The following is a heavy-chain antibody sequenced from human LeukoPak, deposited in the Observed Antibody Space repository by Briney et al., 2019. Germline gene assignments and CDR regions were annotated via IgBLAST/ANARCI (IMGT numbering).Heavy chain of an antibody. V-gene: IGHV4-39*01. CDR1: GGSISSSSYY. CDR3: ARGRALFD. CDR2: IYYSGST. D-gene: IGHD2-21*01. J-gene: IGHJ4*02. Sequence: PSETLSLTCTVSGGSISSSSYYWGWIRQPPGKGLEWIGSIYYSGSTYYNPSLKSRVTVSVDTSKNQFSLKLSSVTAADRAVYYCARGRALFDWGQGTLVTVSS.